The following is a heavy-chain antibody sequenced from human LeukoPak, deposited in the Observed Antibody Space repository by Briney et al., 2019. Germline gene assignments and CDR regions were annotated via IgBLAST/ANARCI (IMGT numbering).Heavy chain of an antibody. CDR2: IXYDGSNK. D-gene: IGHD3-22*01. CDR1: XFTFXSXX. J-gene: IGHJ3*02. Sequence: LXLXXAAXXFTFXSXXMHWVRQAPGKXLEXXXVIXYDGSNKYYADSVKGRFTISRDNSKNTLYLQMNSLRAEDTAVYYCARPITMIVVVSYPNAFDIWGQGTMVTVSS. CDR3: ARPITMIVVVSYPNAFDI. V-gene: IGHV3-30-3*01.